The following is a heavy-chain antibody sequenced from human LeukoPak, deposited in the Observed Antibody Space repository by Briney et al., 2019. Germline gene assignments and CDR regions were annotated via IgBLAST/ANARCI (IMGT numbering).Heavy chain of an antibody. J-gene: IGHJ6*02. CDR2: IWYDGSKK. D-gene: IGHD5-24*01. CDR1: GFTFSTYG. CDR3: ARGATIWYGMDV. V-gene: IGHV3-33*08. Sequence: PGGSLRLSCAASGFTFSTYGMHWVRQAPGKGLEWVAVIWYDGSKKYNADSVKGRFTISRDNSKNTLYLQMNSLRAEDTAVYYCARGATIWYGMDVWGQGTTVTVSS.